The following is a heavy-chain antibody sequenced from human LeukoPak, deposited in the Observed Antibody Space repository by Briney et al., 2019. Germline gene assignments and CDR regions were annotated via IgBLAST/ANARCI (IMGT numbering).Heavy chain of an antibody. J-gene: IGHJ4*02. CDR3: AKDLVSVGYYDSSGYYIY. V-gene: IGHV3-23*01. Sequence: GGSLILSYAASGFTFSSYAMSWVRQAPGKGLEWVSAISGSGGSTYYADSVKGRFTISRDNSKNTLYLQMNSLRAEDTAVYYCAKDLVSVGYYDSSGYYIYWGQGTLVTVSS. CDR2: ISGSGGST. D-gene: IGHD3-22*01. CDR1: GFTFSSYA.